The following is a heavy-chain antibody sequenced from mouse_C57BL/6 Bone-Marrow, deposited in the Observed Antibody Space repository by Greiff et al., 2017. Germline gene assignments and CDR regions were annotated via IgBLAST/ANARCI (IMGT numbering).Heavy chain of an antibody. Sequence: ESGPGMVKPSQSLSLTCTVTGYSITSGYDWHWIRHFPGNKLEWMGYISYSGIPNYNPSLKSRISITHDTSKNHFFLKLNSVTTEDTATYYCARRGYYGSSFYFDYWGQGTTLTVSS. J-gene: IGHJ2*01. CDR2: ISYSGIP. D-gene: IGHD1-1*01. V-gene: IGHV3-1*01. CDR1: GYSITSGYD. CDR3: ARRGYYGSSFYFDY.